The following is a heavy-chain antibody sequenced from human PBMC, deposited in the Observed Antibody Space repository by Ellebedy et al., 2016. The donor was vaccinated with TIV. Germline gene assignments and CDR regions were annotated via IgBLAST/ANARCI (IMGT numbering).Heavy chain of an antibody. Sequence: MPSETLSLTCAVSGGSISSNNWWNWVRQPPGKGLEWIGEIDHSGTTNYNPSLKSRVTISVDKSKNQFSLMLNSVTATDTAVYYCARDFCSSTSCLNDFDYWGQGALVTVSS. J-gene: IGHJ4*02. V-gene: IGHV4-4*02. CDR3: ARDFCSSTSCLNDFDY. D-gene: IGHD2-2*01. CDR1: GGSISSNNW. CDR2: IDHSGTT.